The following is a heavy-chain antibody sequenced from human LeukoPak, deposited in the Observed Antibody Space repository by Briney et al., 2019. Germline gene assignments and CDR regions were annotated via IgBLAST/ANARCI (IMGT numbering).Heavy chain of an antibody. CDR1: GFTFSSYS. CDR3: ARDPGIYLSRGLNWFYL. J-gene: IGHJ5*02. V-gene: IGHV3-48*02. D-gene: IGHD1-14*01. CDR2: ISSSSSTI. Sequence: GGSLRLSCAASGFTFSSYSMNWVRQAPGKGLEWVSYISSSSSTIYYADSVKGRFTISRDNAKNSLYLQMNSLRDEDTAVYYCARDPGIYLSRGLNWFYLWGQGTLVTVSS.